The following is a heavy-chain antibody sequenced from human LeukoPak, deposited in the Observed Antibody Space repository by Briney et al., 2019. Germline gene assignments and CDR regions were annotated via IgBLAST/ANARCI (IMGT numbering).Heavy chain of an antibody. D-gene: IGHD5-12*01. CDR3: AAGGYSGYDDFDY. CDR1: GGSISSYY. CDR2: IYYSGST. Sequence: SETLSLTCTVSGGSISSYYWSWIRQPPGKGLEWIGYIYYSGSTNYNPSLKSRVTISVDTSKNQFSPKLGSVTAADTAVYYCAAGGYSGYDDFDYWGQGTLVTVSS. J-gene: IGHJ4*02. V-gene: IGHV4-59*01.